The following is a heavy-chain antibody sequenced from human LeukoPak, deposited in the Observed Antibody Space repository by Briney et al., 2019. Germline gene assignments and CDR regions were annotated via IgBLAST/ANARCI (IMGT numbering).Heavy chain of an antibody. D-gene: IGHD2-2*01. V-gene: IGHV1-18*01. CDR1: GYTFTSYG. CDR3: ARGCSSTSCSKANWFDP. Sequence: ASVTVSFKASGYTFTSYGISWVRQAPGQGLEWMGWISAYNGNTNYAQKLQGRVTMTTDTSTSTAYMELRSLRSDDTAVYYCARGCSSTSCSKANWFDPWGQGTLVTVSS. CDR2: ISAYNGNT. J-gene: IGHJ5*02.